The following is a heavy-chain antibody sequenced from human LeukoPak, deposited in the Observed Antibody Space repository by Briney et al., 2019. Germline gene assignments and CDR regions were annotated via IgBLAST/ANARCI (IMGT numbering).Heavy chain of an antibody. CDR2: IYSGGDT. J-gene: IGHJ4*01. CDR1: GFTVSTYY. V-gene: IGHV3-53*04. D-gene: IGHD3-22*01. CDR3: ARAPYDSSGYYPFDY. Sequence: GGSLRLSCAASGFTVSTYYMSWVRQAPGKGLEWVSVIYSGGDTHYADSVKGRFTISRHNSKNTLDLQMNSLRAEDTALYYCARAPYDSSGYYPFDYWGQEPWSPSPQ.